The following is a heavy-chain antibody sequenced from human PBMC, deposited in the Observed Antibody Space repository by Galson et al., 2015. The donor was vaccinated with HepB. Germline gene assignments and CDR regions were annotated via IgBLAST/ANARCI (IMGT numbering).Heavy chain of an antibody. CDR2: IYPGDSDT. J-gene: IGHJ4*02. Sequence: QSGADVKKPGESLKISCKGSGYSFTSYWIGWGCQMPGKGLEWKGIIYPGDSDTRYSTSFQGQVTISADKSISTAYLQWSSLKASDTAMYYCATNAPPNYDFWSGYHPLYYWGQGTLVTVSS. CDR1: GYSFTSYW. V-gene: IGHV5-51*01. D-gene: IGHD3-3*01. CDR3: ATNAPPNYDFWSGYHPLYY.